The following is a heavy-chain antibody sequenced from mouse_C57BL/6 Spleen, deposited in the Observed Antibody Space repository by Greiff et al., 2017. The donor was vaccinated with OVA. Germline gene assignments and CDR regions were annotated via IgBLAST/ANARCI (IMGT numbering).Heavy chain of an antibody. V-gene: IGHV5-17*01. J-gene: IGHJ1*03. Sequence: EVHLVESGGGLVKPGGSLKLSCAASGFTFSDYGMHWVRQAPEKGLEWVAYISSGSSNIYYADTVQGRFTISRDNAKNTLFLQMTSLRSEDTAMYYCARPRGSRYFDVWGTGTTVTVSS. CDR1: GFTFSDYG. CDR3: ARPRGSRYFDV. CDR2: ISSGSSNI.